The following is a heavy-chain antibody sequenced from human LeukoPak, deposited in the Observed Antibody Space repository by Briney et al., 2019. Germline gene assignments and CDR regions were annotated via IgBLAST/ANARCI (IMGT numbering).Heavy chain of an antibody. D-gene: IGHD1-26*01. V-gene: IGHV3-74*01. J-gene: IGHJ4*02. CDR3: TRDLSGTYYGRFDY. CDR2: INTDGSST. Sequence: GGSLRLSCAASGFTFSSYWMHWVRQAPGKRLLWVSRINTDGSSTNFADSVRGRFTISRDNAKNTLYLQMNSLRAEDTAVYYCTRDLSGTYYGRFDYWGQGTLVTVSS. CDR1: GFTFSSYW.